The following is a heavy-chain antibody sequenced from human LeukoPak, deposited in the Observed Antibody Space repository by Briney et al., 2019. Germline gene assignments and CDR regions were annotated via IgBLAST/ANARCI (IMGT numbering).Heavy chain of an antibody. Sequence: GGSLRLSCAASGFTFSTYWMSWVRQAPGKGLEWVADIKEGGSEKNYVGSGKGRFTISRDNAKISLPLQMTSLRAEDTAVYYCARDGPWFGEFFDYWGQGTLVTVSS. J-gene: IGHJ4*02. CDR3: ARDGPWFGEFFDY. D-gene: IGHD3-10*01. CDR1: GFTFSTYW. V-gene: IGHV3-7*04. CDR2: IKEGGSEK.